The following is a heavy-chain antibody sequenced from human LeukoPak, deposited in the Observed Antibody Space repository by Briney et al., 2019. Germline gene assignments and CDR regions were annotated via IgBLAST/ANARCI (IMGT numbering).Heavy chain of an antibody. J-gene: IGHJ4*02. Sequence: SETLSLTCAVYGGSFTDYYWNWIRQSPEKGLEWIGEINHSGNTNYNPSLESRVTISVDTSKNQFSLKLSSVTAADTAVYYCARGDSSVVANDYWGQGTLVTVSS. CDR1: GGSFTDYY. D-gene: IGHD3-22*01. CDR2: INHSGNT. V-gene: IGHV4-34*01. CDR3: ARGDSSVVANDY.